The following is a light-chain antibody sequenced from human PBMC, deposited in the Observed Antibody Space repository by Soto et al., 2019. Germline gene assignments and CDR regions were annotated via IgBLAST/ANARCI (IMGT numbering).Light chain of an antibody. CDR3: QQYDSWRYT. CDR1: QSVNTN. V-gene: IGKV3-15*01. J-gene: IGKJ2*01. Sequence: ETVMTQSPATLSVSPGERATLSCRASQSVNTNLAWYQQKLGQPPRVLIFGASTRATGVPARFSGSGSGTEFSLTINSLQSEDFAVYYCQQYDSWRYTFGQGTKLEIK. CDR2: GAS.